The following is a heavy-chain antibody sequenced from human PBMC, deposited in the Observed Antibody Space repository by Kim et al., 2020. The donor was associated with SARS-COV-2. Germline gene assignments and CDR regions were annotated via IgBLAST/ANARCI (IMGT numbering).Heavy chain of an antibody. CDR1: GYTFTSYG. CDR3: ARDFPYCSSTSCYGPLGYYYYYGMDV. V-gene: IGHV1-18*04. D-gene: IGHD2-2*01. J-gene: IGHJ6*02. Sequence: ASVTVSCKASGYTFTSYGISWVRQAPGQGLEWMGWISAYNGNTNYAQKLQGRVTMTTDTSTSTAYMELRSLRSDDTAVYYCARDFPYCSSTSCYGPLGYYYYYGMDVWGQGTTVTVSS. CDR2: ISAYNGNT.